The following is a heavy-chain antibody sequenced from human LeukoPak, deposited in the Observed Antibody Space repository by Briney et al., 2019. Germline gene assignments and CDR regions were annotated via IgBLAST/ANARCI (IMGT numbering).Heavy chain of an antibody. CDR1: GYTFTSYD. J-gene: IGHJ6*03. V-gene: IGHV1-8*03. CDR2: MNPNSGNT. D-gene: IGHD3-16*01. CDR3: ARVLNAYHYYYYYMDV. Sequence: ASVKVSCKASGYTFTSYDINWVRQATGQGLEWMGWMNPNSGNTGYAQKFQGRVTITRNTSISTAYMELSSLRSEDTAVYYCARVLNAYHYYYYYMDVWGKGTTVTVSS.